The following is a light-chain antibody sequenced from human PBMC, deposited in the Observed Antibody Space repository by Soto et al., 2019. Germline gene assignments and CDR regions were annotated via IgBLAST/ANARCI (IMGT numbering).Light chain of an antibody. J-gene: IGKJ1*01. Sequence: DIVLTQSPGTLPLSPGERATLSCRASQSVSSSYLAWYQQKPGQAPRLLIYGASTRATGIPARFSGSGSGTEFTLTITRLEPEDSAVYFCQHYGYSQWTFGQGTKVDIK. CDR2: GAS. CDR3: QHYGYSQWT. CDR1: QSVSSSY. V-gene: IGKV3-20*01.